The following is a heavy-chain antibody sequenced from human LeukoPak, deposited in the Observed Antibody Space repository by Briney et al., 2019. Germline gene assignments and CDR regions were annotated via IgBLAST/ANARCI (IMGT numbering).Heavy chain of an antibody. D-gene: IGHD2-2*01. CDR3: VRDPWGSRGY. V-gene: IGHV3-11*01. J-gene: IGHJ4*02. Sequence: PGGTLRLSCAASGFTFSDYYMSWIRQAPGKGPEWVSHISDSGSTINYADSLKGRFTISRDNTKKSLFLQMNSLRAEDTAVYYCVRDPWGSRGYWGQGTLVTVSS. CDR2: ISDSGSTI. CDR1: GFTFSDYY.